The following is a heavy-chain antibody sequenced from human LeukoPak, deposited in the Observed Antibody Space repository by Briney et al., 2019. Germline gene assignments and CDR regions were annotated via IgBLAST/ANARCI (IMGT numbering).Heavy chain of an antibody. CDR2: IYPGDSDT. Sequence: PGGSLRLSCAASGFTFSSYAMSWVRQAPGKGLEWMGIIYPGDSDTRYSPSFQGQVTISADKSISTAYLQWSSLKASDTAMYYCARHIDTVTTDYWGQGTLVTVSS. J-gene: IGHJ4*02. V-gene: IGHV5-51*01. D-gene: IGHD4-17*01. CDR3: ARHIDTVTTDY. CDR1: GFTFSSYA.